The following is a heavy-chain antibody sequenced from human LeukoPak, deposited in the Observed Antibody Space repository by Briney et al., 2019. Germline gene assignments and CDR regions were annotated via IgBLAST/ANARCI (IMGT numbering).Heavy chain of an antibody. D-gene: IGHD6-19*01. CDR2: ISYDGSNK. J-gene: IGHJ4*02. CDR3: ARDRAPGWFDY. Sequence: PGRSLRLSCAASGFTFSSYAMHWVRQAPGKGLEWVAVISYDGSNKYYADSVKGRFTISRDNSKNTLYLQMNSLRAEDTAVYYCARDRAPGWFDYWGQGTLVTVSS. CDR1: GFTFSSYA. V-gene: IGHV3-30-3*01.